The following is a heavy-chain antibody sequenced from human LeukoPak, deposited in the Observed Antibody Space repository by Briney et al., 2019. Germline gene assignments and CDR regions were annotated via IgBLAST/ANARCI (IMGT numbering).Heavy chain of an antibody. CDR3: ARGRECSVASCYWTFDY. CDR2: INTGNGDT. J-gene: IGHJ4*02. CDR1: GYTFTGYY. V-gene: IGHV1-3*04. Sequence: ASVKVSCKASGYTFTGYYMHWVRQAPGQRPEWMGWINTGNGDTKYSQKFQGRVSITRDTSASTAYMEVSSLRSEDTAVYYCARGRECSVASCYWTFDYWGQGTLVTVSS. D-gene: IGHD2-2*01.